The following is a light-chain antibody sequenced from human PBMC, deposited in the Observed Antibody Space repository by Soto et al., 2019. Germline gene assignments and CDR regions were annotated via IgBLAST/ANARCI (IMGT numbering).Light chain of an antibody. CDR1: QSVTSD. CDR3: QQYNQWPLT. V-gene: IGKV3-15*01. Sequence: ETVMTQSPVTLSVSPGQRVTLSCRASQSVTSDLAGYQQRPGQAPRLLIYGAATRATGIPARFSGSGSGTEFTITIRSLQFEDFALYYCQQYNQWPLTFGGGTKVEIK. J-gene: IGKJ4*01. CDR2: GAA.